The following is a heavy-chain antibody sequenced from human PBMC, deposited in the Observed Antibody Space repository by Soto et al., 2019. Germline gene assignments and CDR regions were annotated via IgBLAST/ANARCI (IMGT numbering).Heavy chain of an antibody. Sequence: QVQLVESGGGVVQPGRSLRLSCAASGFTFSSYGMHWVRQAPGKGLEWVAVIWYDGSNKYYADSVKGRFTISRDNSKNTLYLQMNSLRAEVTAVYYCARDPHDFWSGSAYGMDVWGQGTTATVSS. CDR3: ARDPHDFWSGSAYGMDV. CDR2: IWYDGSNK. J-gene: IGHJ6*02. V-gene: IGHV3-33*01. D-gene: IGHD3-3*01. CDR1: GFTFSSYG.